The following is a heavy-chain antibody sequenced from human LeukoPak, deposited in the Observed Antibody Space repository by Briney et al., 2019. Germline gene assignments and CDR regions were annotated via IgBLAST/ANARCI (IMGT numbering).Heavy chain of an antibody. V-gene: IGHV3-23*01. CDR3: ANDQLLGYYYYYMDV. D-gene: IGHD2-2*01. J-gene: IGHJ6*03. CDR2: ISASGGST. Sequence: PGGSLRLSCAASGFIFTTYAMSWVRQAPGKGLEWVSGISASGGSTYYADSVKGRFTISRDNSKNTLYLQMNSLRAEDTAVYYCANDQLLGYYYYYMDVWGKGTTVTVSS. CDR1: GFIFTTYA.